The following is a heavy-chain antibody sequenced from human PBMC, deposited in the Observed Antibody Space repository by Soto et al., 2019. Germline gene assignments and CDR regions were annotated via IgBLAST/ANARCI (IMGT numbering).Heavy chain of an antibody. J-gene: IGHJ4*02. D-gene: IGHD2-21*02. CDR2: ISAYTGNT. Sequence: QVQLVQSGSEVKKPGASVKVSCKASGYTFTNYGISWVRQAPGQRLEWMGWISAYTGNTNYAQNFQGRVTMPTDTSTTTAYMDLRSLRSDDTAVYYCARDCGGDCFPDYWGQGTLVTVSS. CDR3: ARDCGGDCFPDY. CDR1: GYTFTNYG. V-gene: IGHV1-18*01.